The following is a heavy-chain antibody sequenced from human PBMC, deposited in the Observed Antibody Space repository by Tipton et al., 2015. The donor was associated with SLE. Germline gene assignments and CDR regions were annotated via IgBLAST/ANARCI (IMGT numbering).Heavy chain of an antibody. CDR3: AKDASYSSGWYYFDY. CDR1: GFTFSSYE. CDR2: ISSSGSTI. V-gene: IGHV3-48*03. Sequence: SLRLSCAASGFTFSSYEMNWVRQAPGKGLEWVSYISSSGSTIYYADSVKGRFTISRDNAKNSLYLQMNSLRAEDTALYYCAKDASYSSGWYYFDYWGQGTLITVSS. D-gene: IGHD6-19*01. J-gene: IGHJ4*02.